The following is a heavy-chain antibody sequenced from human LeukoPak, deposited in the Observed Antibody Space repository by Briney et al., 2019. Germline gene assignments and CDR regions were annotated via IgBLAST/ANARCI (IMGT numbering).Heavy chain of an antibody. Sequence: SETLSLTCTVSGGSISSGGYYWSWIRQRPGKGLEWIGYIYYSGSTYYNPSLKSRVTISVDTSKNQFSLKLSSVTAADTAVYYCARGKYYYDSSGPYYFDYWGQGTLVTVSS. V-gene: IGHV4-31*03. CDR2: IYYSGST. CDR1: GGSISSGGYY. D-gene: IGHD3-22*01. CDR3: ARGKYYYDSSGPYYFDY. J-gene: IGHJ4*02.